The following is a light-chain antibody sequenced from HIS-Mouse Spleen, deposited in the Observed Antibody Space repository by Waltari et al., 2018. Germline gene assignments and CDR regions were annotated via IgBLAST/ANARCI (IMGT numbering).Light chain of an antibody. CDR3: CSYAGSSTYV. Sequence: QSALTQPASVSGSPGQSITISCTGTSSDVGSSNLVSWYHHHPGKAPKLMIYEGSKRPSGVSNRFSGSKSGNTASLTISGLQAEDEADYYCCSYAGSSTYVFGTGTKVTVL. J-gene: IGLJ1*01. V-gene: IGLV2-23*01. CDR1: SSDVGSSNL. CDR2: EGS.